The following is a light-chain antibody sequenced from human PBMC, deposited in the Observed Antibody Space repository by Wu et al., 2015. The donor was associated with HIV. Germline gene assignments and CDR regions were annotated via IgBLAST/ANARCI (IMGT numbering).Light chain of an antibody. CDR2: DAS. CDR3: QQLNSFPLT. Sequence: DIQMTQSPSTLSASVGDRVTITCRASQNINNWLAWYQQKPGKAPKLLIYDASTLQTGVSSRFSGSGSGAEFTLSISGLQREDFAIYYCQQLNSFPLTFGHGTRLEIK. J-gene: IGKJ5*01. CDR1: QNINNW. V-gene: IGKV1-5*01.